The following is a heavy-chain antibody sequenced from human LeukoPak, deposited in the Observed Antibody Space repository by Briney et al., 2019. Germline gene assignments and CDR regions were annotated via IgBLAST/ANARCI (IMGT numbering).Heavy chain of an antibody. CDR1: GFTFSSYS. D-gene: IGHD3-22*01. J-gene: IGHJ3*02. CDR3: ARDETSSGYYSPYDAFDI. CDR2: ITSSGSHI. V-gene: IGHV3-21*01. Sequence: SGGSLRLSCAASGFTFSSYSMNCVRQAPGQGLEWVSSITSSGSHIFYADSVKGRFTISRDNAKNSLYLQMNSLRAEDTAVYYCARDETSSGYYSPYDAFDIWGQGTMVTVSS.